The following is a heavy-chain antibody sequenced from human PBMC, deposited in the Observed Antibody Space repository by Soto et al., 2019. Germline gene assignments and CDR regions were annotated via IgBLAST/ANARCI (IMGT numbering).Heavy chain of an antibody. V-gene: IGHV3-21*04. D-gene: IGHD4-4*01. CDR2: ISTSSSYI. J-gene: IGHJ6*03. Sequence: PGGSLRLSCVVSGFTFSSYNMNWVRQAPGKGLEWVSSISTSSSYIYYADSVKGRFTISRDNAKNSLFLQMNSLRAEDTAVYYCARDRARSPTVTTNYYYYYMDVWGKGTTVTVSS. CDR1: GFTFSSYN. CDR3: ARDRARSPTVTTNYYYYYMDV.